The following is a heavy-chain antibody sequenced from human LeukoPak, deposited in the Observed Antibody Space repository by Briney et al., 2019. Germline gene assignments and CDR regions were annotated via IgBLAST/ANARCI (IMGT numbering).Heavy chain of an antibody. J-gene: IGHJ4*02. Sequence: PGGPLRLSCAASGFTFSAFHMHWVRQASGKGLEWVGRVTTKANSYATAYAASVKGRFTVSRDDSKNTAYLQMSSLKTEDTAVYYCTTYTSGHYWGQGTLVTVSS. V-gene: IGHV3-73*01. CDR3: TTYTSGHY. CDR1: GFTFSAFH. D-gene: IGHD6-19*01. CDR2: VTTKANSYAT.